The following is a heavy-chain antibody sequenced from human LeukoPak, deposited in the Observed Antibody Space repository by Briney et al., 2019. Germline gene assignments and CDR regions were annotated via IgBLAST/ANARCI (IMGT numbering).Heavy chain of an antibody. CDR1: GFTFSNYA. J-gene: IGHJ4*02. D-gene: IGHD6-6*01. Sequence: GGSLRLSCVSSGFTFSNYAMSWVRQAPGKGLEWVSVISANGGGTSYTDSVAGRFTISRDNSRNILYLQMNSLRAEDTAVYFCAKDRHPYSTSSDYWGQGALVTVSS. V-gene: IGHV3-23*01. CDR3: AKDRHPYSTSSDY. CDR2: ISANGGGT.